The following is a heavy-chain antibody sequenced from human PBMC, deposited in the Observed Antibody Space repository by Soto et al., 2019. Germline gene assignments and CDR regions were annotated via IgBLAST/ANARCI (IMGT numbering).Heavy chain of an antibody. CDR3: ASWDNYDILTGSGPLVY. V-gene: IGHV1-69*02. J-gene: IGHJ4*02. CDR1: GGTFSSYT. CDR2: IIPILGIA. Sequence: QVQLVQSGAEVKKPGSSVKVSCKASGGTFSSYTISWVRQAPGQGLEWMGRIIPILGIANYAQKFQGRVTITADKSTSTAYMELSSLRSEDTAVYYCASWDNYDILTGSGPLVYWGQGTLVTVSS. D-gene: IGHD3-9*01.